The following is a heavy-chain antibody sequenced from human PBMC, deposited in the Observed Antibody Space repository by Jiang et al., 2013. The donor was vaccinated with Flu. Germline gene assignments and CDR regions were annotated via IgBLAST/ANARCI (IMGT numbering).Heavy chain of an antibody. Sequence: GAEVKKPGESLRISCKGSGYTFTSFWISWVRLMPGKGLEWMGRIDPDDSDTNYSPSFQGHLTISVDKSISTAYLQWSSLKASDSAMYYCARHFVGATGPPDYWGQGTLVTVSS. CDR3: ARHFVGATGPPDY. V-gene: IGHV5-10-1*01. J-gene: IGHJ4*02. CDR1: GYTFTSFW. CDR2: IDPDDSDT. D-gene: IGHD1-26*01.